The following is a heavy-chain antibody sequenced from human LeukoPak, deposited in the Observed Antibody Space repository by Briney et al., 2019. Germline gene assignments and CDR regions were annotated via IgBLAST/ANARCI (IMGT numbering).Heavy chain of an antibody. CDR3: AKESRLLAAAGSPFDY. CDR1: GFTFGSYG. CDR2: ISYDENKK. J-gene: IGHJ4*02. Sequence: GRSLRLSCAASGFTFGSYGMHWVRQAAGKGLEWVAVISYDENKKYYADSVKGRFTISRDNSKNTLYLQMNSLRAEDTAVYYCAKESRLLAAAGSPFDYWGQGTLVTVSS. V-gene: IGHV3-30*18. D-gene: IGHD6-13*01.